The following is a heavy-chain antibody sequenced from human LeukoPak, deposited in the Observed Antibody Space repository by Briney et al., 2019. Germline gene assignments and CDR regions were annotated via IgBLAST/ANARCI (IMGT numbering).Heavy chain of an antibody. D-gene: IGHD3-3*01. CDR1: GGTFSSYA. CDR3: ARDNYYDFWSGYQNAGSV. Sequence: SVKVSCKASGGTFSSYAISWVPQAPGQGLEGMGGIIPIFGTANYAQKFQGRVTITTDESTSTAYMELSSLRSEDTVLYYCARDNYYDFWSGYQNAGSVWGKGTTVTVSS. CDR2: IIPIFGTA. V-gene: IGHV1-69*05. J-gene: IGHJ6*04.